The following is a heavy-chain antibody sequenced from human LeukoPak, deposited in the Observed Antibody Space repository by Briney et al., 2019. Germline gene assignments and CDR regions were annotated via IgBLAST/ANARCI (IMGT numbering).Heavy chain of an antibody. D-gene: IGHD3-10*01. J-gene: IGHJ5*02. CDR2: IYYSGST. CDR3: ARGITMVRGVTRGNWLDP. V-gene: IGHV4-39*01. CDR1: GGSISSSSYY. Sequence: PSETLSLTCTVSGGSISSSSYYWGWIRQPPGKGLEWIGSIYYSGSTYYNPSLKSRVTISVDTSKNQFSLKLSSVTAADTAVYYCARGITMVRGVTRGNWLDPWGQGTLVTVSS.